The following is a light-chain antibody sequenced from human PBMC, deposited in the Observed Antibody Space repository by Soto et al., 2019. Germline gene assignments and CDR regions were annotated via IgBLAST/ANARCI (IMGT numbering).Light chain of an antibody. CDR1: QSISSW. J-gene: IGKJ1*01. CDR2: DAS. V-gene: IGKV1-5*01. Sequence: DIQMTQSPSPLSASVGDRVTITCRASQSISSWLAWYQQKPGKAPKLLIYDASSLESGVPSRFSGIGSGTEFTLTISSLQTDDFATYYCQQYNSYSWTFGQGTKVDIK. CDR3: QQYNSYSWT.